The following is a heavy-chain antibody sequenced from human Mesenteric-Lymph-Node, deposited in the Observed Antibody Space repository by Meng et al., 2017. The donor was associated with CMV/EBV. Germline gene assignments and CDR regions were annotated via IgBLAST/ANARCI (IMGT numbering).Heavy chain of an antibody. Sequence: GSLRLSCAVYGGSFSGYYWSWIRQPPGKGLEWIGEINHSGSTNYNPSLKSRVTISVDTSKNQFSLKLSSVTAADTAVYYCARRITIFGVAQGRAFDIWGQGTMVTVSS. D-gene: IGHD3-3*01. CDR1: GGSFSGYY. CDR3: ARRITIFGVAQGRAFDI. CDR2: INHSGST. J-gene: IGHJ3*02. V-gene: IGHV4-34*01.